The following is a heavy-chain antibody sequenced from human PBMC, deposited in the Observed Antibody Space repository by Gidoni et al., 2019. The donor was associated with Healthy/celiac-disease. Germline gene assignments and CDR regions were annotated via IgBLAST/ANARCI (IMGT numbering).Heavy chain of an antibody. CDR1: GYSFTSYW. V-gene: IGHV5-10-1*03. J-gene: IGHJ3*02. CDR3: ARLPYYYDSSGPDAFDI. D-gene: IGHD3-22*01. Sequence: DVQLVQSGAEVKKPGESLRISCKGSGYSFTSYWLSWVRQMPGKGLEWMGRIDPSDSYTNDSPSFQGHVTISADKSISTAYLQWSSLKASDTAMYYCARLPYYYDSSGPDAFDIWGQGTMVTVSS. CDR2: IDPSDSYT.